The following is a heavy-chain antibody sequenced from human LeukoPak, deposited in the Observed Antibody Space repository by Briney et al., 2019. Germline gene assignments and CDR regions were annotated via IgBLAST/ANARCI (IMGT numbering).Heavy chain of an antibody. D-gene: IGHD5-18*01. CDR2: ISSSSSYI. V-gene: IGHV3-21*01. J-gene: IGHJ6*03. CDR3: ARPVSGSEYSYGYDYYYYMDV. CDR1: GFTFSSYS. Sequence: GGSLRLSCAASGFTFSSYSMNWVRQAPGKGLEWVSSISSSSSYIYYADSVKGRFTISRDNAKNSLYLQMNSLRAEDTAVYYCARPVSGSEYSYGYDYYYYMDVWGKGTTVTISS.